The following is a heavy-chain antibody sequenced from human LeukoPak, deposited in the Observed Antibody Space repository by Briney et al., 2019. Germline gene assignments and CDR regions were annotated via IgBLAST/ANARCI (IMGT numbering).Heavy chain of an antibody. CDR2: IYHSGST. V-gene: IGHV4-38-2*02. J-gene: IGHJ4*02. Sequence: SETLSLTCTVSGYSISSGYYWGWIRQPPGKGLEWIGSIYHSGSTYYNPSLKSRVTISVDTSKNQFSLKLSSVTAADTAVYYCARGIVGATLDYWGQGTLVTVSS. CDR3: ARGIVGATLDY. D-gene: IGHD1-26*01. CDR1: GYSISSGYY.